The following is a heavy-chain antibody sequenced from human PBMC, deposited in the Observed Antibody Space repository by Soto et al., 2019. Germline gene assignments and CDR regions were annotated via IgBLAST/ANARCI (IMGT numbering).Heavy chain of an antibody. CDR3: ARGDIVLMVYAIRRFDP. CDR2: INPNSGGT. D-gene: IGHD2-8*01. J-gene: IGHJ5*02. V-gene: IGHV1-2*02. CDR1: GYTFTGYY. Sequence: RASVKVSCKASGYTFTGYYMHWVRQAPGQGLEWMGWINPNSGGTNYAQKFQGRVTMTRDTSISTAYMERSRLRSDDTAVYYCARGDIVLMVYAIRRFDPWGQGTLVTVSS.